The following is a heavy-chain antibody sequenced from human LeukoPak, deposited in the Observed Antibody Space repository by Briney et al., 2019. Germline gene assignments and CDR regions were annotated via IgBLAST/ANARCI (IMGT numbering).Heavy chain of an antibody. D-gene: IGHD1-14*01. Sequence: SETLSLTCTVSGGSISSSSYYWGWIRQPPGKGLEWIANIYYSGSTYYNPSLKSRVTISVDTSKNQFSLKLSSVPAADTAVYYCARHWGDSPNHSDDLYAFDIWGQGTMVTVSS. CDR3: ARHWGDSPNHSDDLYAFDI. V-gene: IGHV4-39*01. CDR1: GGSISSSSYY. J-gene: IGHJ3*02. CDR2: IYYSGST.